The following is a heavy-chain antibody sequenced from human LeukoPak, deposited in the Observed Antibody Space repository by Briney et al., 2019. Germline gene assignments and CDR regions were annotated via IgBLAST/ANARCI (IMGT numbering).Heavy chain of an antibody. CDR1: GFTFSNAW. J-gene: IGHJ4*02. CDR2: IKSKTDGGTT. V-gene: IGHV3-15*01. D-gene: IGHD6-13*01. CDR3: TTGYSSSWGHY. Sequence: GGSRRLSCAASGFTFSNAWMSWVRQAPGKGREWVGRIKSKTDGGTTDYAAPVRGRFTISRDDSKNTLYLQMNRLKTEASAVYYCTTGYSSSWGHYWGQGTVVTVSS.